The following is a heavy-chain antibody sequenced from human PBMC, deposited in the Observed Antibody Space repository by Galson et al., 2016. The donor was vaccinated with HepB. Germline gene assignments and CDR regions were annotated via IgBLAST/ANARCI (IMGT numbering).Heavy chain of an antibody. J-gene: IGHJ5*02. Sequence: SLRLSCAASGFTLSGYIMNWVRQAPGKGLEWVSSTSSRSTDIYYADSVKGRFTVSRDNAKNSVFLQMNSLTAEDTAVYYCVRDLGYGATNHWGQGTLVTVSS. CDR2: TSSRSTDI. CDR3: VRDLGYGATNH. V-gene: IGHV3-21*01. D-gene: IGHD1-26*01. CDR1: GFTLSGYI.